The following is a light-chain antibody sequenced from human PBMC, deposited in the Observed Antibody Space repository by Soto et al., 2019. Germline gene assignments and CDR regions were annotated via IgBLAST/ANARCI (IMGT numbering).Light chain of an antibody. J-gene: IGLJ3*02. Sequence: QSALTQPRSVSGSPGQSVTISCTGTSSDVGNYNYVSWYQQHPGKAPKVMIYDVTKRPSGVPDRFSGSKSGITASLTISGHQADDEADYYCCSYPGSHTWVFGGGTKVTVL. V-gene: IGLV2-11*01. CDR1: SSDVGNYNY. CDR3: CSYPGSHTWV. CDR2: DVT.